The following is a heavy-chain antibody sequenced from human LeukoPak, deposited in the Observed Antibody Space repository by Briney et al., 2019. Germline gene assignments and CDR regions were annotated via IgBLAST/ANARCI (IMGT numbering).Heavy chain of an antibody. CDR1: GGSISSHH. CDR3: ARDGDTVLTRGYYYYMDV. CDR2: IYFPGST. Sequence: SETLSLTCNVSGGSISSHHWSWIRQPPGKGLEWIGYIYFPGSTNYNPSLKSRVTISVDMSKNQFSLKLTSVTAADTALYYCARDGDTVLTRGYYYYMDVWGKGTTVTVSS. V-gene: IGHV4-59*11. D-gene: IGHD4-23*01. J-gene: IGHJ6*03.